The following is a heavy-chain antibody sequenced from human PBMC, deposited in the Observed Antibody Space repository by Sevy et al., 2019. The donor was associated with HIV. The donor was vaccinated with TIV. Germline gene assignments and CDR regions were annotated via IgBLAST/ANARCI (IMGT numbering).Heavy chain of an antibody. CDR1: GFTFSSYS. CDR3: ARDPIVVVPAALYYYYGMDV. J-gene: IGHJ6*02. D-gene: IGHD2-2*01. CDR2: ISSSSSTK. V-gene: IGHV3-48*01. Sequence: GGSLRLSCAASGFTFSSYSMNWVRQAPGKGLEWVSYISSSSSTKYDADSVKGRFTISRDNAKNSLYLQMNSLRAEDTAVYYCARDPIVVVPAALYYYYGMDVWGQGTTVTVSS.